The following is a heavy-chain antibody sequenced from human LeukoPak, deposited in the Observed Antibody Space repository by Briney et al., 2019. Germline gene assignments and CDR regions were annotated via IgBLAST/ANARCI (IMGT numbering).Heavy chain of an antibody. V-gene: IGHV4-34*01. CDR3: ARYNYDFWSGYSKWFDP. D-gene: IGHD3-3*01. Sequence: SETLSLTCTVSGGSISSYYWSWIRQPPGKGLEWIGEINHSGSTNYNPSLKSRVTISVDTSKNQFSLKLSSVTAADTAVYYCARYNYDFWSGYSKWFDPWGQGTLVTVSS. CDR1: GGSISSYY. J-gene: IGHJ5*02. CDR2: INHSGST.